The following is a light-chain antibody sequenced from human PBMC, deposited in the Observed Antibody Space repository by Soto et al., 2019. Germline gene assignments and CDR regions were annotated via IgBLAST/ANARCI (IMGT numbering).Light chain of an antibody. J-gene: IGKJ4*01. Sequence: DIQMTQSPSSVSASLGDRVTITCRASQGIGVYLAWFQQKPGNVPKLLIYAASTLQSGVPSRFSGSGSGTEFTLTISRLQPEDVATYYCQKYNSAPLTFGGGTKVEIK. CDR3: QKYNSAPLT. CDR1: QGIGVY. CDR2: AAS. V-gene: IGKV1-27*01.